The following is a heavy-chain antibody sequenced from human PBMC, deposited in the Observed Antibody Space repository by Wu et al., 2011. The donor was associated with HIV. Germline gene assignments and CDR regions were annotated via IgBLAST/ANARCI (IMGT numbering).Heavy chain of an antibody. CDR3: GKGEAGYYHYYYMDV. V-gene: IGHV1-69*14. CDR2: IIPIFGTT. CDR1: GGTFSSYA. D-gene: IGHD1-26*01. J-gene: IGHJ6*03. Sequence: QVQLVQSGAEVXKPGSSVKVSCKASGGTFSSYAISWVRQAPGQGLEWIGGIIPIFGTTKYAQKFQGRVTITADKSTDTAYMELSSLRSEDTAVYYCGKGEAGYYHYYYMDVWGKGTTVTVS.